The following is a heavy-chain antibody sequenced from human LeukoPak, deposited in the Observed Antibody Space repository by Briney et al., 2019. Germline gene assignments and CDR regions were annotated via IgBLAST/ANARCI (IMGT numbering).Heavy chain of an antibody. CDR3: AEDAPRYYDTYYFDY. Sequence: GSLSPSRAASVLTSCSDAISWGPQAPGNGGECGSGISSSGGSTYYADSVRGRFNISRDNSKNTLYLQMNSLGAEETAEYYCAEDAPRYYDTYYFDYWGQGTLVTVSS. J-gene: IGHJ4*02. V-gene: IGHV3-23*01. D-gene: IGHD3-22*01. CDR1: VLTSCSDA. CDR2: ISSSGGST.